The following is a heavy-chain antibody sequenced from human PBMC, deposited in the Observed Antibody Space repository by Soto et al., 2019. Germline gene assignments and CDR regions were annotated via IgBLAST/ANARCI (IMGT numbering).Heavy chain of an antibody. D-gene: IGHD3-10*01. CDR3: ARDIITMVRGEGGMDV. J-gene: IGHJ6*02. V-gene: IGHV1-2*02. Sequence: ASVKVSCKASGYTFTGYYMHWVRQAPGEGLEWMGWINPNSGGTNYAQKFQGRVTMTRDTSISTAYMELSRLRSDDTAVYYCARDIITMVRGEGGMDVWGQGTTVTVSS. CDR1: GYTFTGYY. CDR2: INPNSGGT.